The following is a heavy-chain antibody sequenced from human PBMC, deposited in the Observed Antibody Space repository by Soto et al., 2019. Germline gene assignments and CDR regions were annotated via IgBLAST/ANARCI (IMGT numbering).Heavy chain of an antibody. CDR2: IIPILGIA. Sequence: ASVKVSCKASGGTFSSYTISWVRQAPGQGLEWMGRIIPILGIANYAQKFQGRVTITADKSTSTAYMELSSLRSEDTAVYYCAREGYCSSTSCYETSQVDYWGQGTLVTVSS. CDR1: GGTFSSYT. V-gene: IGHV1-69*04. D-gene: IGHD2-2*01. CDR3: AREGYCSSTSCYETSQVDY. J-gene: IGHJ4*02.